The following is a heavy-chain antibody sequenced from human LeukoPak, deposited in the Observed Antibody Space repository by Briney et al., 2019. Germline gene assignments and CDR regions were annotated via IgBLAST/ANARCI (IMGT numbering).Heavy chain of an antibody. CDR3: ARDYYYYDSGSYYTNIAN. D-gene: IGHD3-10*01. V-gene: IGHV3-9*01. CDR1: GFTFDDYA. J-gene: IGHJ4*02. Sequence: PGGSLRLSCAASGFTFDDYAMHWVRQAPGKGLEWVSGISWNSGSIDYADSVKGRFAISRDNAKNSLYLQMNSLRAEDTAVYYCARDYYYYDSGSYYTNIANWGQGTLVTVSS. CDR2: ISWNSGSI.